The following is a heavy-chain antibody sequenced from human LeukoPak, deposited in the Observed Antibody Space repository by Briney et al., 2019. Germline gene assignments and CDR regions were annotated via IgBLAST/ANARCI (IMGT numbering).Heavy chain of an antibody. CDR3: ASFSWLLYSFNY. J-gene: IGHJ4*02. Sequence: ASVKVSCKISGYTLTELSMHWVRQAPGKGLEWMGGFDPEDGETIYGQKFQGRVTMTEDTSTDTAYMELSSLRSEDTAVYYCASFSWLLYSFNYWGQGTLVTVSS. CDR2: FDPEDGET. V-gene: IGHV1-24*01. D-gene: IGHD3-3*01. CDR1: GYTLTELS.